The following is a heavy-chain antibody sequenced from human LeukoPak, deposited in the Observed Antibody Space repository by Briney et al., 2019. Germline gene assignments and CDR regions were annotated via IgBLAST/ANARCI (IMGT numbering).Heavy chain of an antibody. J-gene: IGHJ4*02. CDR2: ISAYNGNT. CDR3: ARSGVGYFYDNTGYYPLDY. CDR1: GYTFTSYG. D-gene: IGHD3-22*01. Sequence: ASVKVFCKASGYTFTSYGISWARQAPGQGLEWMGWISAYNGNTNYAQNFQGRVTMTTDTSTSTAFMELRSLRSDDTAVYYCARSGVGYFYDNTGYYPLDYWGQGTLVTVSS. V-gene: IGHV1-18*01.